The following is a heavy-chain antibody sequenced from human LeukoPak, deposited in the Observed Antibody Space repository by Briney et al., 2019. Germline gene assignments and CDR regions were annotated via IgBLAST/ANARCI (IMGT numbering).Heavy chain of an antibody. Sequence: GGSLRLSCAASGFTFSSYGMHWVRQAPGKGLEWVAVISYDGSNKYYADSVKGRFTISRDNSKNTLYLQMNSLRAEDTAVYYCAKERLKSSSWYTWTYYCGMDVWGQGTTVTVSS. CDR2: ISYDGSNK. V-gene: IGHV3-30*18. J-gene: IGHJ6*02. CDR3: AKERLKSSSWYTWTYYCGMDV. D-gene: IGHD6-13*01. CDR1: GFTFSSYG.